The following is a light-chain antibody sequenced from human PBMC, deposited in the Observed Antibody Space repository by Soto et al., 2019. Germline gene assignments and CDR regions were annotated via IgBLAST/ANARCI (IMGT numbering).Light chain of an antibody. Sequence: IQLTQSPSSLSASVGDRVTITCRASQGISSYLAWYQQKPGKAPNLLIYSASTLQSGVPSRFSGSGSGTDFTLTIGSLQPEDFATYYCQQSSSTPRTFGQGTKVDIK. CDR2: SAS. CDR1: QGISSY. V-gene: IGKV1-39*01. CDR3: QQSSSTPRT. J-gene: IGKJ1*01.